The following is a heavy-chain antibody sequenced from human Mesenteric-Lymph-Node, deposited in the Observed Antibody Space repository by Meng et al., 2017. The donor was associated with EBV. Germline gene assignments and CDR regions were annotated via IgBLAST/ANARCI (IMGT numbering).Heavy chain of an antibody. CDR3: ARDPCNGGACYNWFDP. V-gene: IGHV1-46*01. CDR2: INPSGGTT. J-gene: IGHJ5*02. Sequence: QVQLVKSGAEMRKPGASVRVSCKESGYTFTSNPIHWIRQAPGQGLEWMGIINPSGGTTTYTKKFQDRVTMTRDTSTSTIYMELRSLRSEDTAVYYCARDPCNGGACYNWFDPWGQGTLVTVSS. D-gene: IGHD2-21*02. CDR1: GYTFTSNP.